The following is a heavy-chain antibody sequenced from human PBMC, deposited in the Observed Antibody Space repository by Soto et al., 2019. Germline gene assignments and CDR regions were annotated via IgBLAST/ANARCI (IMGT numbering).Heavy chain of an antibody. D-gene: IGHD1-26*01. Sequence: QVHLVESGGGVVQPGGSLRLSCAASASIFKGHGMHWVRQAPGKGLEWVAIIRYDGSDEHYGDSVEGRFTICRDNSKNMLYLQMNSLRAEDTAVYYCARDGVGATTFFGFLDYWGQGTLVTVSS. J-gene: IGHJ4*02. V-gene: IGHV3-33*08. CDR3: ARDGVGATTFFGFLDY. CDR1: ASIFKGHG. CDR2: IRYDGSDE.